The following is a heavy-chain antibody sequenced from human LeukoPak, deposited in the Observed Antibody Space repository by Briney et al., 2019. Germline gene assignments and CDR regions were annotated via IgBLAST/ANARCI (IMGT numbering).Heavy chain of an antibody. CDR1: GGSFSGYF. Sequence: SETLSLTCAIYGGSFSGYFWSWFRQPPGKGLVWIGEINRSGSTNYNSSLSLKSRVTISVDTSKNQFSLKLSSVTAADTAVYYCAVSAAALFDPWGQGTLVTVSS. CDR3: AVSAAALFDP. V-gene: IGHV4-34*01. D-gene: IGHD6-6*01. CDR2: INRSGST. J-gene: IGHJ5*02.